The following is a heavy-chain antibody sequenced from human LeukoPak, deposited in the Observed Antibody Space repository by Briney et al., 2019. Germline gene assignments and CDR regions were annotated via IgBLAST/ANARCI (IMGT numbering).Heavy chain of an antibody. D-gene: IGHD4/OR15-4a*01. V-gene: IGHV3-48*03. Sequence: YLSSGGLTIFYAVSVKGRFTISRDNTKNSIFLDMTNLRAEDTAVYYCARDFDYGDYIDFWGQGTLVAVSS. CDR2: LSSGGLTI. CDR3: ARDFDYGDYIDF. J-gene: IGHJ4*02.